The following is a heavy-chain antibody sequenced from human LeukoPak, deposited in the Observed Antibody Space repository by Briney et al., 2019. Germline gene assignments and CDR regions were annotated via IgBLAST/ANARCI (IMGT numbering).Heavy chain of an antibody. CDR3: ARSTTVTTTVRLEVWYFDL. D-gene: IGHD4-17*01. CDR1: GYSISSGYY. J-gene: IGHJ2*01. V-gene: IGHV4-38-2*02. Sequence: SETLSLTCTVSGYSISSGYYWGWIRQPPGKGLEWIGSIYHSGSTYYNPPLKSRVTISVDTSKNQVSLRLSSVTAADTAVYYCARSTTVTTTVRLEVWYFDLWGRGTLVTVSS. CDR2: IYHSGST.